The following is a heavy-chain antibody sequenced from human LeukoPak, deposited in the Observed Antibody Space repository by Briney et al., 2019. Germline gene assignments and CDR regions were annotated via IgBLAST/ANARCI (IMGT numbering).Heavy chain of an antibody. V-gene: IGHV1-24*01. J-gene: IGHJ6*02. Sequence: ASVNVSCKVSGSTLIELAFHWVRQAPGKGLEWIGGFGPEDVETIHAQKFQGRVTMTEDTSTDTTYMELSSLGSEDTAVYYCATGGMSLSGSDYTNYYGMDVWGQGTKVTV. CDR3: ATGGMSLSGSDYTNYYGMDV. D-gene: IGHD3-10*01. CDR1: GSTLIELA. CDR2: FGPEDVET.